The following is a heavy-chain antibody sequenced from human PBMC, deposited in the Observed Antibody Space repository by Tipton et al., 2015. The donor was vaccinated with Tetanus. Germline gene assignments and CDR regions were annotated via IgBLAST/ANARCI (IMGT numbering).Heavy chain of an antibody. CDR1: GYIFTNYW. V-gene: IGHV5-51*01. J-gene: IGHJ4*02. D-gene: IGHD2-15*01. Sequence: QLVQSGGEVKKPGESLKISCKGSGYIFTNYWIGWVRQKPGKGLEWMGIIYPGDSDTRYSPSFQGQVTISVDKSINTAYLHWSSLKASDTSMFYCARAHCSDGVCNFDFWGQGALVTVAS. CDR2: IYPGDSDT. CDR3: ARAHCSDGVCNFDF.